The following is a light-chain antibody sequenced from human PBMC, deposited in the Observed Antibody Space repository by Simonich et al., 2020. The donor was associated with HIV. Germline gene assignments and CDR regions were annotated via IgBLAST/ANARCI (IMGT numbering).Light chain of an antibody. CDR1: QSVLSSSNNKNS. CDR3: QQHYSAPFT. V-gene: IGKV4-1*01. CDR2: WAS. J-gene: IGKJ4*01. Sequence: DIVMTQSPDSLSVSLGERATINCQSRQSVLSSSNNKNSLGWYQQKPGQPPKLLIYWASPRESGVPDRFSGSGSGTDFTLTISSLQAEDGAVYYCQQHYSAPFTFGGGTKVEIK.